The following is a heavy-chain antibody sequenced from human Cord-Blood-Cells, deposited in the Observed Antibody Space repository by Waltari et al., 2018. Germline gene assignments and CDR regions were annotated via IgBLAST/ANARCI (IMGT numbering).Heavy chain of an antibody. D-gene: IGHD2-15*01. J-gene: IGHJ6*03. Sequence: QVQLVQSGAEVKKPGASVKVSYKASGYTFTGYYMHWVRQAPGQGLEWMGGINPNSGGTNYAQKFQGRVTMTRDTSISTAYMELSRLRSDDTAVYYCASWCSGGSCYSYYYYMDVWGKGTTVTVSS. CDR3: ASWCSGGSCYSYYYYMDV. CDR1: GYTFTGYY. CDR2: INPNSGGT. V-gene: IGHV1-2*02.